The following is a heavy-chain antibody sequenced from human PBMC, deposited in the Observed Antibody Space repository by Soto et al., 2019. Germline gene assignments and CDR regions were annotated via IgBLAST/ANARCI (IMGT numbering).Heavy chain of an antibody. Sequence: GGSLRLSCAASGFTFSSYAMSWVRQAPGKGLEWVSAISGSGGSTYYVDSVKGRFTISRDNSKNTLYLQMNSLRAEDTAVYYCAKEAPHCSGGSCYSPLGYYFDYWGQGTLVTVSS. V-gene: IGHV3-23*01. D-gene: IGHD2-15*01. CDR3: AKEAPHCSGGSCYSPLGYYFDY. CDR2: ISGSGGST. J-gene: IGHJ4*02. CDR1: GFTFSSYA.